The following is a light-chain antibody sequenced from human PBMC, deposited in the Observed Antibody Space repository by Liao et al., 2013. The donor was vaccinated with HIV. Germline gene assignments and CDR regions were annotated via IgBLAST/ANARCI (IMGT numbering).Light chain of an antibody. CDR3: QVWDSFSTFV. Sequence: SYDLTQPPSVSVSPGQTASITCSGDKLGDKYTCWYQQKPGQSPLLVIYQDSRRPSGIPDRFSGSKSGSTATLTIRGTQATDEAEYFCQVWDSFSTFVFGSGTQVTVL. CDR2: QDS. V-gene: IGLV3-1*01. J-gene: IGLJ1*01. CDR1: KLGDKY.